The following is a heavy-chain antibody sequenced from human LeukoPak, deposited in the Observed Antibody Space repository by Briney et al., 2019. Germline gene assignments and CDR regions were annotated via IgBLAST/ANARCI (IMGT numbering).Heavy chain of an antibody. Sequence: GGSLRLSCVASGFTFDDYALHWVRQAPGKGLEWVSGISWNSGSFEYADSVKGRFTISRDNTKNSPYLQMNSLRAEDMAVYYCTKDISSTLIGPLDYWGQGTLVTVSS. CDR1: GFTFDDYA. CDR3: TKDISSTLIGPLDY. J-gene: IGHJ4*02. CDR2: ISWNSGSF. V-gene: IGHV3-9*03.